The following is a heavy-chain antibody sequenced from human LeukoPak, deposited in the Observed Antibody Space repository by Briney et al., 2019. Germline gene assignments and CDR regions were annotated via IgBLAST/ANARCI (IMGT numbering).Heavy chain of an antibody. V-gene: IGHV1-46*01. CDR1: GYTFTSYY. J-gene: IGHJ4*02. D-gene: IGHD3-22*01. Sequence: GASVKVSCKASGYTFTSYYMHWVRQAPGQGLEWMGIINPSGGSTSYAQKFQGRVTMTTDTFTSTAYMELRSLRSDDTAVYYRARARDLLWRTYYSDSSGYYREILDYWGRGTLVTVSS. CDR3: ARARDLLWRTYYSDSSGYYREILDY. CDR2: INPSGGST.